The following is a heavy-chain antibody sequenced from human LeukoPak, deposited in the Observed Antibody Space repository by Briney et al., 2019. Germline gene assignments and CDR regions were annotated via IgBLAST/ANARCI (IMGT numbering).Heavy chain of an antibody. J-gene: IGHJ4*02. CDR2: ANPNSGHT. Sequence: GSVKVSCKASGYTFTSYDINWVRQATGQGLEWMGWANPNSGHTGYAQKFQGRVTMTRNTSITTAYMELSSLTSEDTAVYYCARGAPGSYCSGGSCPYFDYWGQGTLVSVPS. D-gene: IGHD2-15*01. CDR1: GYTFTSYD. V-gene: IGHV1-8*01. CDR3: ARGAPGSYCSGGSCPYFDY.